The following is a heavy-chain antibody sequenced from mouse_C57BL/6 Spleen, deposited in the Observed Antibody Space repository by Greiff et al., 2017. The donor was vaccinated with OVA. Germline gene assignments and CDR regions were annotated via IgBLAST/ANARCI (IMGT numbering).Heavy chain of an antibody. V-gene: IGHV1-63*01. CDR1: GYTFTNYW. CDR2: IYPGGGYT. Sequence: QVQLQQSGAELVRPGTSVKMSCKASGYTFTNYWIGWAKQRPGHGLEWIGDIYPGGGYTNYNEKFKGKATLTADKSSSTAYMQFSSLTSEDSAIYYCARGGLYDGYLYYFDYWGQGTTLTVSS. CDR3: ARGGLYDGYLYYFDY. D-gene: IGHD2-3*01. J-gene: IGHJ2*01.